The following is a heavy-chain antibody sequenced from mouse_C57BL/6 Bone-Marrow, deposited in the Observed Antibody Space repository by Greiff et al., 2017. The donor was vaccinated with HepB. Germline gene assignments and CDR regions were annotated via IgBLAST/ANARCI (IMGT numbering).Heavy chain of an antibody. CDR1: GFTFSSYG. D-gene: IGHD2-2*01. CDR2: ISSGGSYT. J-gene: IGHJ3*01. V-gene: IGHV5-6*01. CDR3: ARSGYAWFAY. Sequence: EVKLMESGGDLVKPGGSLKLSCAASGFTFSSYGMSWVRQTPDKRLEWVATISSGGSYTYYPDSVKGRFTISRDNAKNTLYLQMSSLKSEDTAMYYCARSGYAWFAYWGQGTLVTVSA.